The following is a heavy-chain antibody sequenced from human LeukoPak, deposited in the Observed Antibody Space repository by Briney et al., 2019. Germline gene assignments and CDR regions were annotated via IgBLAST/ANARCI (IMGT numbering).Heavy chain of an antibody. D-gene: IGHD3-16*02. Sequence: SETLSLTCTVSGGSFSGYYWSWIRQPPGKGLEWIGEINHSGSTNYNLSLKSRVTISVDTSKNQFSLTLSSVTAADTAVYYCARGRYTNYVWGSYRLSYWGQGTLVTVSS. CDR3: ARGRYTNYVWGSYRLSY. CDR2: INHSGST. CDR1: GGSFSGYY. V-gene: IGHV4-34*01. J-gene: IGHJ4*02.